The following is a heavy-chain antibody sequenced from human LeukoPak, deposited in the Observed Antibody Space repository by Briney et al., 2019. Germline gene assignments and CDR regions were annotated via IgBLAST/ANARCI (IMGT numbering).Heavy chain of an antibody. J-gene: IGHJ4*02. Sequence: PSETLSLTCTVSGDSISSSSYYWGWIRQPPGKGLEWIGCIYYSGSTYYNPSLKSRVTISVDSSKNHFSLRLSSVTAADTADYYCARGFRNCSSTTCYGGYYFDYWGQGTLVTVSS. V-gene: IGHV4-39*02. CDR2: IYYSGST. CDR3: ARGFRNCSSTTCYGGYYFDY. D-gene: IGHD2-2*01. CDR1: GDSISSSSYY.